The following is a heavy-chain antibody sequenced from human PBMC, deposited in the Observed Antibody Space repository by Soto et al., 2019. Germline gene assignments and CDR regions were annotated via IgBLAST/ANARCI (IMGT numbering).Heavy chain of an antibody. CDR1: GASIRGFY. CDR2: IYATGTT. D-gene: IGHD1-1*01. V-gene: IGHV4-4*07. Sequence: QVQLQESGPGLVKPSETLSLTCTVSGASIRGFYWSWIRKSAGKGLGWIGRIYATGTTDYNPSLKSRFMMSVDTSKKQFSLKLRSVTAADTAVYYCVRDGTKTLRDWFDPWGQGISVTVSS. CDR3: VRDGTKTLRDWFDP. J-gene: IGHJ5*02.